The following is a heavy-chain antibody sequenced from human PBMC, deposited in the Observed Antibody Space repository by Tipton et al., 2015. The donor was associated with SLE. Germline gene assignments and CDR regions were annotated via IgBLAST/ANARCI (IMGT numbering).Heavy chain of an antibody. CDR1: GGSFSGYY. V-gene: IGHV4-34*01. Sequence: TLSLTCAVYGGSFSGYYWSWIRQPPGKGLEWIGEINHSGSTTYNPSLKSRVTISVDTSKNQFSLKLSSVTAADTAVYYCARDLGNYYDSSGYVAFDIWGQGTMVTVSS. D-gene: IGHD3-22*01. CDR2: INHSGST. J-gene: IGHJ3*02. CDR3: ARDLGNYYDSSGYVAFDI.